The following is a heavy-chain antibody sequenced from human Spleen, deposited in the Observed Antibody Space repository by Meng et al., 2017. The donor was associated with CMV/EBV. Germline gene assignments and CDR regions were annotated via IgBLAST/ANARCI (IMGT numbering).Heavy chain of an antibody. D-gene: IGHD6-13*01. CDR3: AKPIRSWAPFDY. J-gene: IGHJ4*02. Sequence: GESLKTSCAASGFTFSSYTMSWVHQAPGKGLEWVSGIASGGSTYYSDSVKGRFTISRDNSKNTLYLQMNTLRAEDTALYYCAKPIRSWAPFDYWGQGALVTVSS. CDR1: GFTFSSYT. CDR2: IASGGST. V-gene: IGHV3-23*01.